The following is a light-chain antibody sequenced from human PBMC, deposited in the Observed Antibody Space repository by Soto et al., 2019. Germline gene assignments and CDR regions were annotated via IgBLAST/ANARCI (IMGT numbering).Light chain of an antibody. J-gene: IGKJ1*01. CDR1: QSVSSNY. CDR2: DAS. V-gene: IGKV3-20*01. Sequence: EIVLTQSPDTLSLSPGERATLSCRASQSVSSNYLAWYQQKPGQAPRLLIYDASSRATGIPDRSSGTGSGTDFTLTISRLEPEDFAVFYCQQYGSSPLTFGQGTKVEIK. CDR3: QQYGSSPLT.